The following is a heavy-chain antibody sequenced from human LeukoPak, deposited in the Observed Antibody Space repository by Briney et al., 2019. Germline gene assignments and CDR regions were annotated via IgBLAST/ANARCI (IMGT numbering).Heavy chain of an antibody. Sequence: PGGSLRLSCAASGFTFSSYAMSWVRQAPGKGLEWVSAISGSGGSTYYADSVQGRFTISRDNSKNTLYLQMNSLRAEDTAVYYCAKVGWPHSGPTYYFDYWGQGTLVTVSS. V-gene: IGHV3-23*01. D-gene: IGHD2-15*01. CDR3: AKVGWPHSGPTYYFDY. CDR2: ISGSGGST. J-gene: IGHJ4*02. CDR1: GFTFSSYA.